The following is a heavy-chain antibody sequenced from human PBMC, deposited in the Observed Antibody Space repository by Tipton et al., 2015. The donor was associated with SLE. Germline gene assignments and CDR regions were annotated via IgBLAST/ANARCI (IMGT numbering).Heavy chain of an antibody. CDR3: ARDRRIAVATYWYFDL. V-gene: IGHV4-59*01. Sequence: TLSLTCAVYGGSFSGYYWSWIRQPPGKGLELIGYIYYSGSTYYNPSLKSRVTISVDTSKNQFSLKLSSVTAADTAVYYCARDRRIAVATYWYFDLWGRGTLVTVSS. D-gene: IGHD6-19*01. CDR2: IYYSGST. CDR1: GGSFSGYY. J-gene: IGHJ2*01.